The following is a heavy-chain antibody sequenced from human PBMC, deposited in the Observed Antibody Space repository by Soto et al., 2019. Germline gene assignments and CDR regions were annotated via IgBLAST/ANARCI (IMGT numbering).Heavy chain of an antibody. CDR3: ARHRGMGLFDY. D-gene: IGHD2-8*01. J-gene: IGHJ4*02. V-gene: IGHV4-59*08. CDR1: GGSISSYH. Sequence: QVQLQESGPGLVKPSKTLSLTCTVSGGSISSYHWTWIRQAPGKGLEWIGNIYYSGTTNYNPSLKSRVTLSIDTSKKQFSLKLRSVTAADTAVYYCARHRGMGLFDYWGQGTLVTVSS. CDR2: IYYSGTT.